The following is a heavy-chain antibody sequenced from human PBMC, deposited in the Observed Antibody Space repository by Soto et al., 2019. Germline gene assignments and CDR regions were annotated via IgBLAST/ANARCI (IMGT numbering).Heavy chain of an antibody. CDR3: ARMVVRGTPTGHNWLDP. D-gene: IGHD3-10*01. CDR2: INPNSGGT. V-gene: IGHV1-2*02. CDR1: GYTFTGYY. Sequence: ASVKVSCKASGYTFTGYYMHWVRQAPGQGLEWMGWINPNSGGTNYAQKFQGRVTMTRDTSISTAYMELSRLRSDDTAVYYCARMVVRGTPTGHNWLDPWGQGTLVTVYS. J-gene: IGHJ5*02.